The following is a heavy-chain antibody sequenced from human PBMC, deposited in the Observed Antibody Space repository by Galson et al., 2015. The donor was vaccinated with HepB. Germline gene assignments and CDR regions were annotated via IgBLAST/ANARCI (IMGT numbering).Heavy chain of an antibody. CDR3: ARDPVVTATEESWFDP. D-gene: IGHD2-21*02. V-gene: IGHV3-21*01. Sequence: SLRLSCAASGFTFSSYSMNWVRQAPGKGLEWVSSISSSSSYIYYADSVKGRFTISRDNAKNSLYLQMNSLRAEDTAVYYCARDPVVTATEESWFDPWGQGTLVTVSS. CDR2: ISSSSSYI. CDR1: GFTFSSYS. J-gene: IGHJ5*02.